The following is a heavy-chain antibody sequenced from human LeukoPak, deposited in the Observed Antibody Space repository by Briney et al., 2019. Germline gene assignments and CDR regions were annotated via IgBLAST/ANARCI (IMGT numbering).Heavy chain of an antibody. CDR2: IRSSSSVK. CDR3: SRKNDTCHGDCSDY. D-gene: IGHD2-21*02. Sequence: GGSLRLSCAASGFIFSDYSMSWVRQAPGRGLEWVSYIRSSSSVKYYADSVKGRFTVTRDNAKNSLYLQMNSLRVEDTGVYYCSRKNDTCHGDCSDYWGQGTLVTVSS. J-gene: IGHJ4*02. CDR1: GFIFSDYS. V-gene: IGHV3-48*01.